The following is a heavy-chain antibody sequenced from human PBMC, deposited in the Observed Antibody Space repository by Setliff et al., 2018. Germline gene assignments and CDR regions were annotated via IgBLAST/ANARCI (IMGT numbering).Heavy chain of an antibody. J-gene: IGHJ5*02. CDR2: ISYIGNT. CDR3: ARGPPGYNPYHWFDP. CDR1: GGSFSGYY. V-gene: IGHV4-59*01. D-gene: IGHD5-12*01. Sequence: SETLSLTCAVYGGSFSGYYWSWIRQPPGKGLEWIGFISYIGNTNYNPSLKSRITISLDTSKNQFSLKVNSVTAADTAVYYCARGPPGYNPYHWFDPWGQGTLVTVSS.